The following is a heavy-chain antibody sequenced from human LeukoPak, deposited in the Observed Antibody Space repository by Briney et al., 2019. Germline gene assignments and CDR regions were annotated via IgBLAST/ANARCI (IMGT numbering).Heavy chain of an antibody. CDR2: IKHDGSEK. CDR3: ARALSHCLDY. V-gene: IGHV3-7*01. J-gene: IGHJ4*02. D-gene: IGHD3-16*01. CDR1: GFNFRNYW. Sequence: GGSLRLSRVVSGFNFRNYWMNWVRQAPGKGLEWVANIKHDGSEKYYVDSVKGRFSISRDNAKKSLYLQMNSLRAEDTAVYYCARALSHCLDYWGQGTLVTVSS.